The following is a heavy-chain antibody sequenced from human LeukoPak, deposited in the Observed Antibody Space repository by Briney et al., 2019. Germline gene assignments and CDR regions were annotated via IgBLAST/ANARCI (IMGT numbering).Heavy chain of an antibody. J-gene: IGHJ4*02. CDR3: ARSITMVRGVIDY. D-gene: IGHD3-10*01. CDR2: ISYDGSNK. Sequence: PGGSLRLSCAASGFTFSSYAMHWVRQAPGKGLEWVAVISYDGSNKYYADSVKGRFTISRDNSKNTLYLQMNSLRAEDTAVYYCARSITMVRGVIDYWGQGTLVTVSS. V-gene: IGHV3-30-3*01. CDR1: GFTFSSYA.